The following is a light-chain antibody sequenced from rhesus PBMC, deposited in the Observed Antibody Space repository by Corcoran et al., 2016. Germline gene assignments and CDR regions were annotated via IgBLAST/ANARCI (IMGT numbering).Light chain of an antibody. CDR3: QHYYSTPYS. Sequence: DIQMTQSPSSLSASVGDRVTITCRASQGITNDLAWYQQTPGETPKLLIYEASSLQSGIPSRFSGSGSGTDFTLTISSLQSEDFATYYCQHYYSTPYSVGQGTKVEIK. CDR1: QGITND. CDR2: EAS. J-gene: IGKJ2*01. V-gene: IGKV1-25*01.